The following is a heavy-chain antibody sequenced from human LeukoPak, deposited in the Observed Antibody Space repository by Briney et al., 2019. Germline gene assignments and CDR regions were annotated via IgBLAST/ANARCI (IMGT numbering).Heavy chain of an antibody. Sequence: PGGSLRLSSAASGFTFSSYSMNRVRQAPGKGLEWVSYISSSSSTIYYADSVKGRFTISRDNAKNSLYLQMNSLRDEDTAVYYCARIDSSSWYGDLAYWGQGTLVTVSS. J-gene: IGHJ4*02. V-gene: IGHV3-48*02. CDR1: GFTFSSYS. CDR3: ARIDSSSWYGDLAY. CDR2: ISSSSSTI. D-gene: IGHD6-13*01.